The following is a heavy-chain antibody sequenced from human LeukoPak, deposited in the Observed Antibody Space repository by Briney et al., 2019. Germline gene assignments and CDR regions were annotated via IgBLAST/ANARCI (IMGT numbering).Heavy chain of an antibody. D-gene: IGHD6-13*01. CDR2: IYYSGST. CDR1: GGSISSGGYY. J-gene: IGHJ4*02. CDR3: ARGDEPGIAAAGTQGYFDH. Sequence: SETLSLTCTVSGGSISSGGYYWSWIRQHPGKGLEWIGYIYYSGSTYYNPSLKSRVTISVDTSKNQFSLKLSSVTAADTAVYYCARGDEPGIAAAGTQGYFDHWGQGTLVTVSS. V-gene: IGHV4-31*03.